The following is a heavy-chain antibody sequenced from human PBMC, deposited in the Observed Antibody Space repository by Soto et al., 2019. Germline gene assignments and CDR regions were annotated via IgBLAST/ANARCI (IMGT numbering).Heavy chain of an antibody. D-gene: IGHD3-3*01. V-gene: IGHV3-30*18. Sequence: GGSLRLSCAASGFTFFSYGMHWVRQAPGKGLEWVAVISYDGSNKYYGDSVKGRFTISRDNSKNTLYLQMNSLRADDTAVYYCAKDRAGDIYVAARSGLGYWGQGTLVTVSS. CDR1: GFTFFSYG. CDR2: ISYDGSNK. J-gene: IGHJ4*02. CDR3: AKDRAGDIYVAARSGLGY.